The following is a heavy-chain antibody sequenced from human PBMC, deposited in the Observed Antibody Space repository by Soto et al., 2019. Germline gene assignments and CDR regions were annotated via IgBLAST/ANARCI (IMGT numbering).Heavy chain of an antibody. D-gene: IGHD6-19*01. CDR3: AADVIAVAGTGYYLDY. V-gene: IGHV1-58*02. CDR1: GYTFTSYG. Sequence: SVKVSCKASGYTFTSYGINWVRQAPGQGLEWIGGVLPMCGTANYAQKFQERVTITRDMSTSTAYMELSSLRSEDTAVYYCAADVIAVAGTGYYLDYWGQGTLVTVSS. CDR2: VLPMCGTA. J-gene: IGHJ4*02.